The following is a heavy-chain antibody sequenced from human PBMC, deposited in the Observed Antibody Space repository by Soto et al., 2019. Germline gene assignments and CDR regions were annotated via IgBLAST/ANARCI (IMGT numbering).Heavy chain of an antibody. CDR1: GGTFSDYA. Sequence: QVQLVQSGAEVKKPGSSVKVSCTASGGTFSDYAFSWVRQAPGQGLEWMGGIIPMFRSSSFAQKFQGRLTITADDSTSTAYMSLSSLGSADTAMYYCAKDIGFQQHLFVFDLGGPGTLVTVSS. CDR2: IIPMFRSS. D-gene: IGHD3-10*02. CDR3: AKDIGFQQHLFVFDL. V-gene: IGHV1-69*01. J-gene: IGHJ4*02.